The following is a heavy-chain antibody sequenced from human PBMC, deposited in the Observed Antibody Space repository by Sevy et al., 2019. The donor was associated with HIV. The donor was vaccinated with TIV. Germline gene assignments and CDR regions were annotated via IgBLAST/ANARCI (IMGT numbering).Heavy chain of an antibody. V-gene: IGHV3-48*02. Sequence: GGSLRLSCAASGFTFSRYSMNWVRQAPGKGLEWISYISGNSAAIYYADSVKGRFTDSRDNDNDALYLQLNSLRYDDTALYYCAGGPDCGGDCDIGFYYPLDVWGQGTTVTVSS. CDR2: ISGNSAAI. CDR1: GFTFSRYS. CDR3: AGGPDCGGDCDIGFYYPLDV. D-gene: IGHD2-21*02. J-gene: IGHJ6*02.